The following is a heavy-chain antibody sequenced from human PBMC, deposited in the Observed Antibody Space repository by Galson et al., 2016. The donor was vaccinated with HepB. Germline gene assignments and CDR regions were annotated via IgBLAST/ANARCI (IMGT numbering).Heavy chain of an antibody. J-gene: IGHJ4*02. D-gene: IGHD1-7*01. V-gene: IGHV6-1*01. CDR2: TYYKSKWYN. Sequence: CAISGDSVSSTSANWNWIRQSPSRGLEWLGRTYYKSKWYNDYAVSVQSRITINPDTSKNQFSLQLDSMTPEDTAVYYCARPSPFNTGTFAYWRQGTLVTVSS. CDR3: ARPSPFNTGTFAY. CDR1: GDSVSSTSAN.